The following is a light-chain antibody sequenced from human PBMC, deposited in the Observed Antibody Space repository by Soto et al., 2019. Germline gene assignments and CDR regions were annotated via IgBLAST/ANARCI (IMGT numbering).Light chain of an antibody. CDR2: AAS. Sequence: DIQMTQSPSILSASVGDRVSITCRASQGISSYLAWYQQKPGKAPKLLIYAASTLQSGVPSRFSGSGSGTEFTPTISRLQPDDFATYYCQQYNSYLWTFGQGTKVDI. J-gene: IGKJ1*01. V-gene: IGKV1-9*01. CDR1: QGISSY. CDR3: QQYNSYLWT.